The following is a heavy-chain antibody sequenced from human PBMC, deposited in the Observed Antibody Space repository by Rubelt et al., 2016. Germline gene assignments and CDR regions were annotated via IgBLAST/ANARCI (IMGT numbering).Heavy chain of an antibody. CDR2: INHSGTT. Sequence: QVQLQQRGAGLLKPSETLSLTCAVYGGSLSGYYWGWIRQPPGKGLEWIGDINHSGTTNYNPSLKSRVTISLDPSKNQFSLKLSSVTAADTAVYYCARREVSSGWYDYWGQGTLVTVSS. V-gene: IGHV4-34*01. D-gene: IGHD6-19*01. CDR1: GGSLSGYY. CDR3: ARREVSSGWYDY. J-gene: IGHJ4*02.